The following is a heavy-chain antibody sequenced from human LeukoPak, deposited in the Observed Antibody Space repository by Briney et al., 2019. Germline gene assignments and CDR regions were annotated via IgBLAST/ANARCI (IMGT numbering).Heavy chain of an antibody. CDR2: IYHSGST. D-gene: IGHD2-15*01. CDR1: GYSISSGYY. V-gene: IGHV4-38-2*02. Sequence: SETLSLTCTVSGYSISSGYYWGWIRQPPGKGLEWIGSIYHSGSTNYNPSLKSRVTISVDTSKNQFSLKLSSVTAADTAVYYCARGGDRYCSGGGCYPDAWGQGTLVTVSS. J-gene: IGHJ5*02. CDR3: ARGGDRYCSGGGCYPDA.